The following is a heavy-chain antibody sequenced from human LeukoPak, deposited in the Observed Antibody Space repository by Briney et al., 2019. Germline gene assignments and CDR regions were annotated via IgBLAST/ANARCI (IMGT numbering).Heavy chain of an antibody. CDR3: ARADLLLGDLSRYYIDQ. D-gene: IGHD3-16*02. CDR1: GGSISIYY. CDR2: VYYSGRT. Sequence: SETLSLTCSVSGGSISIYYRSSIRQPPGKELEWIGYVYYSGRTNFNPSLMSRVTLSLDTSNNLFFLKLSLFPAPATSLYFYARADLLLGDLSRYYIDQGGQGTLVSVSS. V-gene: IGHV4-59*01. J-gene: IGHJ4*02.